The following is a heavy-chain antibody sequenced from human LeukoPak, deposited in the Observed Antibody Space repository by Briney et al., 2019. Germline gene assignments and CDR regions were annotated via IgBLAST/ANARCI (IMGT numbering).Heavy chain of an antibody. V-gene: IGHV4-61*02. CDR1: VGSISRGSYY. CDR3: ARGGIVADY. J-gene: IGHJ4*02. Sequence: PSETLSLTCTVSVGSISRGSYYWSWIRQPAGKGLEWIGRIYTSGSTNYNPSLKSRVTISVDTSKNQFSLKLSSVTAADTAVYYCARGGIVADYWGQGTLVTVSS. CDR2: IYTSGST. D-gene: IGHD2-15*01.